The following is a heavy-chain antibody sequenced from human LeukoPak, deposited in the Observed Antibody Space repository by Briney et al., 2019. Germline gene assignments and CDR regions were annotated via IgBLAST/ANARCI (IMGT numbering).Heavy chain of an antibody. CDR3: ARGRDGRGYYAEFDY. J-gene: IGHJ4*02. D-gene: IGHD1-26*01. CDR1: GFSFSNYE. V-gene: IGHV3-13*01. Sequence: GGSLRLSCGVSGFSFSNYEMHWVRQGTGKGLEWVSAISIGGDTYYPDSVKGRFTISRDTSKNTLYLQMNSLRAEDTAVYYCARGRDGRGYYAEFDYWGQGTLVTVSS. CDR2: ISIGGDT.